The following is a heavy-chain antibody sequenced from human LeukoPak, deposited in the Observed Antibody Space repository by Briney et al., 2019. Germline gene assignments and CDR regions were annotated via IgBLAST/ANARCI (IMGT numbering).Heavy chain of an antibody. CDR1: GYTFTSYY. Sequence: ASVNVSCTASGYTFTSYYMHWVRQAPGQGLEWMGIINPSGGSTSYAQKFQGRVTMTRDTSTSTVYMELSSLRSEDTAVYYCARDVEVDTAMVTSSFTLGYWGQGTLVTVSS. V-gene: IGHV1-46*01. D-gene: IGHD5-18*01. J-gene: IGHJ4*02. CDR3: ARDVEVDTAMVTSSFTLGY. CDR2: INPSGGST.